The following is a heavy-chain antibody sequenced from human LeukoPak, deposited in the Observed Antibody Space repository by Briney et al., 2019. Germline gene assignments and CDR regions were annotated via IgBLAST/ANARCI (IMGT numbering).Heavy chain of an antibody. CDR3: ARGEGRIVAR. D-gene: IGHD3-22*01. CDR2: IYYSGST. J-gene: IGHJ4*02. CDR1: GGSISIYY. Sequence: SETLSLTCTVSGGSISIYYWSWIRQPPGKGLEWIGYIYYSGSTNYNPSLKSRVTISVDTSKNQFSLKLSSVTAADTAVYYCARGEGRIVARWGQGTLVTVSS. V-gene: IGHV4-59*01.